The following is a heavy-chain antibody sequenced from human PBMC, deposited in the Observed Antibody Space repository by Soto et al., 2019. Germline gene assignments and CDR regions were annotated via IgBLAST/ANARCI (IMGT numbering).Heavy chain of an antibody. D-gene: IGHD3-16*01. CDR1: GFPFSAYN. V-gene: IGHV3-21*01. J-gene: IGHJ4*02. CDR3: SRSNEVGVRGAY. Sequence: EVQLVESGGGLVKPGGSLRLSCTGSGFPFSAYNINWVRQAPGKGLEWVSSITVGSSHIYQPNSMKGRFTISRDDAKNSVYLQIDSLRDEDTALSYCSRSNEVGVRGAYWGEGTLVTVSS. CDR2: ITVGSSHI.